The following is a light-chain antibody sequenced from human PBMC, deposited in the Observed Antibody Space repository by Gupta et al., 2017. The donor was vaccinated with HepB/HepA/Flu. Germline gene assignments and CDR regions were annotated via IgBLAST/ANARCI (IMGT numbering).Light chain of an antibody. CDR3: STNTRASTLV. V-gene: IGLV2-14*03. J-gene: IGLJ2*01. CDR2: GFN. Sequence: QSALTQPASVSGSPGQSTTIPFPGTARDIGGYDYVSWYQQQPGQAPKLILYGFNIRPFGVSDRFSASKSGSTASLTNSWLQGEDEDHYYSSTNTRASTLVFGGGTTLTVL. CDR1: ARDIGGYDY.